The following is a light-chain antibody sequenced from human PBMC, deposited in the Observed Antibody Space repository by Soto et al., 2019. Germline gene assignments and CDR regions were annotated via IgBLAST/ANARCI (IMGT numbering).Light chain of an antibody. CDR3: QQYNNRAPRT. J-gene: IGKJ1*01. Sequence: EIVMTQSPATLSVSPGERATLSCRASQSVSSNLAWYQQKPGQATRLLIYGASTRATGIPARFSGSGSGTELSLTISSLQSEDFVVYYCQQYNNRAPRTFGQGTKVEIK. CDR2: GAS. CDR1: QSVSSN. V-gene: IGKV3-15*01.